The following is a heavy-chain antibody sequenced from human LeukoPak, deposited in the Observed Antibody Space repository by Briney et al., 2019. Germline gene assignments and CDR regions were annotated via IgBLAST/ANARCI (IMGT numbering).Heavy chain of an antibody. CDR1: GFTVSSNS. CDR2: IYSGST. D-gene: IGHD3-10*02. J-gene: IGHJ6*04. Sequence: GGSLRLSCTVSGFTVSSNSMSWVRQAPGKGPEWVSFIYSGSTHYSDSVKGRFTISRDNSKNTLYLQMNSLRAEDTAVYYCAELGITMIGGVWGKGTTVTISS. V-gene: IGHV3-53*01. CDR3: AELGITMIGGV.